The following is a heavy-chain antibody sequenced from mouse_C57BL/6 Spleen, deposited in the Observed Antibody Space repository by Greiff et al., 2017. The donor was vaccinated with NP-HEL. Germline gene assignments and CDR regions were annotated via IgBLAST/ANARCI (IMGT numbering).Heavy chain of an antibody. CDR1: GYTFTSYW. V-gene: IGHV1-64*01. J-gene: IGHJ1*03. D-gene: IGHD1-1*01. CDR2: IHPNSGST. Sequence: QVQLQQPGAELVKPGASVKLSCKASGYTFTSYWMHWVKQRPGQGLEWIGMIHPNSGSTNYNEKFKSKATLTVDKSSSTAYMQLSSLTSEDSAVYYCAISPNDCGSSYWYIDVWGTGTTVTVSS. CDR3: AISPNDCGSSYWYIDV.